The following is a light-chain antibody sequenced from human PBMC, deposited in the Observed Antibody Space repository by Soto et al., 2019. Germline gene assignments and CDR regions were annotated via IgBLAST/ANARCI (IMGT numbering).Light chain of an antibody. CDR1: QSVSSC. J-gene: IGKJ4*01. CDR2: DAS. V-gene: IGKV3-11*01. Sequence: EIVLTQSPATLSLSPGVRATLSCRASQSVSSCLAWYQQKPGQAPRLLIYDASNRATGIPARFSGSGSGTDFTLTISSLEPEDFAVYYCQQSSNWPLTFGGGTKVEIK. CDR3: QQSSNWPLT.